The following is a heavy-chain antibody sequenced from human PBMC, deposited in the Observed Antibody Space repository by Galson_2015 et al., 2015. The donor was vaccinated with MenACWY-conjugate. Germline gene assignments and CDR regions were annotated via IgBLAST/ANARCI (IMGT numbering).Heavy chain of an antibody. CDR2: VDPEDGET. CDR1: GYTFTDYY. CDR3: ARSQYDFLTGLVASWFDP. Sequence: VKVSCKVSGYTFTDYYMHWVQRAPGKGLEWMGLVDPEDGETIYAEKFQGRVTITADTSTDTAYMELSSLRSEDTAVYYCARSQYDFLTGLVASWFDPWGQGTLVTVSS. V-gene: IGHV1-69-2*01. D-gene: IGHD3-9*01. J-gene: IGHJ5*02.